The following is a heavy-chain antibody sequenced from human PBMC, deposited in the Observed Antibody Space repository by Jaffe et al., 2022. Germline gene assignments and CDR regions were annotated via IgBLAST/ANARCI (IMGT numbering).Heavy chain of an antibody. CDR1: GFTFSSYG. V-gene: IGHV3-30*02. CDR3: AKDDYGDYVGFDY. CDR2: IRHDGSNK. Sequence: QVQLVESGGGVVQPGGSLRLSCAASGFTFSSYGMHWVRQAPGKGLEWVTFIRHDGSNKYYADSVKGRFTISRDNSKNTLFLQMNSLRAEDTAVYYCAKDDYGDYVGFDYWGQGTLVTVSS. J-gene: IGHJ4*02. D-gene: IGHD4-17*01.